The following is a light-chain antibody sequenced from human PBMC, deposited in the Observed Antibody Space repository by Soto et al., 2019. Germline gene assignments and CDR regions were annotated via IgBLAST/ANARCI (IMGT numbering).Light chain of an antibody. V-gene: IGKV3-20*01. CDR1: QSVSGSY. CDR2: GAS. J-gene: IGKJ1*01. CDR3: QQYGSSTGT. Sequence: NVLTHSRGTLYLSPEERATLSCRASQSVSGSYLAWYQQKPGQAPRLLIYGASSRATGIPDRFSGSGSGTDFTLTISRLEPEDFAVYYCQQYGSSTGTFGQGTKVDI.